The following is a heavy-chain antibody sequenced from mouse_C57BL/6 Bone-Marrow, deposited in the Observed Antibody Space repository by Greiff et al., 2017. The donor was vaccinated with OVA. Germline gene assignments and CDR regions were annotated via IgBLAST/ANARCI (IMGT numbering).Heavy chain of an antibody. J-gene: IGHJ2*01. V-gene: IGHV1-77*01. CDR1: GYTFTDYY. CDR2: IGPGSGST. CDR3: GRSTGPYYFDY. Sequence: VKLMESGAELVKPGASVKISCKASGYTFTDYYINWVKQRPGQGLEWIGKIGPGSGSTYYNEKFKGKATLTADKSSSTAYMQLSSLTSEDSAVYSCGRSTGPYYFDYWGQGTTLTVSS. D-gene: IGHD4-1*02.